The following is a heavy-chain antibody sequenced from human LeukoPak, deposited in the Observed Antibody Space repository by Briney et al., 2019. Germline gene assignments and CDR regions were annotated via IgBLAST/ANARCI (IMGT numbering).Heavy chain of an antibody. CDR3: ARDPGIVVVPAPPKMGWYFDL. CDR1: GFTFSSYS. Sequence: GGSLRLSCAASGFTFSSYSMNWVRQAPGKGLEWVSSISGSSSYIYYADSVKGRFTISRDNSKNTLYLQMNSLRAEDTAVYYCARDPGIVVVPAPPKMGWYFDLWGRGTLVTVSS. D-gene: IGHD2-2*01. CDR2: ISGSSSYI. J-gene: IGHJ2*01. V-gene: IGHV3-21*01.